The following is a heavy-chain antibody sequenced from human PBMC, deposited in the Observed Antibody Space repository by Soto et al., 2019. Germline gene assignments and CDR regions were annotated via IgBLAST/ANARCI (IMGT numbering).Heavy chain of an antibody. Sequence: GGSLRLSCAASGFTFSSYGMHWVRQAPGKGLEWVAVISYDGSNKYYADSVKGRFTISRDNSKNTLYLQMNSLRAEATAVYYCPKASPSLVATEEDGMDVWGQGTTVTVSS. CDR2: ISYDGSNK. D-gene: IGHD5-12*01. CDR3: PKASPSLVATEEDGMDV. CDR1: GFTFSSYG. J-gene: IGHJ6*02. V-gene: IGHV3-30*18.